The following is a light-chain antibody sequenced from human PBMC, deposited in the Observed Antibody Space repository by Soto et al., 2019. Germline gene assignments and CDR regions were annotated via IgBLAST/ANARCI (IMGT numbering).Light chain of an antibody. V-gene: IGKV1-5*01. J-gene: IGKJ1*01. CDR2: GAS. CDR1: QSVGTW. CDR3: QLYNRNTWS. Sequence: DIQMTQSHSTLSASVGGRVPITCRASQSVGTWVAWYQQNPGKAPKLLIYGASNLESGVPSRFSGSGSGTEFTLTITTLQPDDFATYFCQLYNRNTWSFGPGTKVDI.